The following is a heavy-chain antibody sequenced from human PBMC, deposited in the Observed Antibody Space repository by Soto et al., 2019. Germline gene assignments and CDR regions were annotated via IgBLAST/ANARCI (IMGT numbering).Heavy chain of an antibody. J-gene: IGHJ4*02. CDR2: FIPVYRTL. Sequence: SVKVSCKASGGSFGNPAINWVRQTPGQGLEWLGGFIPVYRTLNYAQKFQGRVTITADESTGTAYMTLSSLASDDTAVYYCATGVIWIGYFTVDSWGQGTRVTVSS. V-gene: IGHV1-69*13. D-gene: IGHD3-3*01. CDR3: ATGVIWIGYFTVDS. CDR1: GGSFGNPA.